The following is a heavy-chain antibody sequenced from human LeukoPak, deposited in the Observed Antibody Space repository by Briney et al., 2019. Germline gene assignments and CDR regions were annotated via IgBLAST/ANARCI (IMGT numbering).Heavy chain of an antibody. CDR3: ARDSGTLWADILTGWAVYGMDV. CDR2: INPNSGGT. Sequence: GASVKVSCKASGYTFTGYYMHWVRQAPGQGLEWMGWINPNSGGTNYAQKFQGWVTMTRDTSISTAYMELSRLRSDDTAVYYCARDSGTLWADILTGWAVYGMDVWGQGTTVTVSS. V-gene: IGHV1-2*04. D-gene: IGHD3-9*01. J-gene: IGHJ6*02. CDR1: GYTFTGYY.